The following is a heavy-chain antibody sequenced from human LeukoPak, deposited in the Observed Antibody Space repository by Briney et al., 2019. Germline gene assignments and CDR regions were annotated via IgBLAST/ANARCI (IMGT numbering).Heavy chain of an antibody. J-gene: IGHJ4*02. CDR2: ISGSAYST. D-gene: IGHD2/OR15-2a*01. Sequence: GGSLRLSCTASGFTFSTYAMSWVRQAPGKGLEWVSSISGSAYSTYYADSVKGRFTISRDNSKNTLYLQMNSLRAEDTAVYYCAKDRSDNSTWYVGSHWGQGTLVTVSS. V-gene: IGHV3-23*01. CDR1: GFTFSTYA. CDR3: AKDRSDNSTWYVGSH.